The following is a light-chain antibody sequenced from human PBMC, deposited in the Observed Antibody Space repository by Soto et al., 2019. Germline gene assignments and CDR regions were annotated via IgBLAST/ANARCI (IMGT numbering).Light chain of an antibody. J-gene: IGKJ2*01. CDR2: GAS. Sequence: EIVRTQSPATLSVSPGERATLSCSASQSVSSNLAWYQRKPGQAPRLLIVGASTRATGIPARFSGSGSGTEFTLPISSLQSEDVAVYYCQQYNNGPPYTFGQGTKLEIK. V-gene: IGKV3-15*01. CDR1: QSVSSN. CDR3: QQYNNGPPYT.